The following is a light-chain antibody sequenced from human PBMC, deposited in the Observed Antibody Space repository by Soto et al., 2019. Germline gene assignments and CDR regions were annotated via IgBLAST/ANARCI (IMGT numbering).Light chain of an antibody. J-gene: IGKJ1*01. Sequence: EILLTQSPGTLSLSAGETATLXXRASQSVSKNLAWYQHKPGQGPKLVLYDASDRATGIPARFSGTGSGTDFTLTIVSLEPGDFAVSYCQQRSDWPRTFGQGT. CDR2: DAS. CDR3: QQRSDWPRT. V-gene: IGKV3-11*01. CDR1: QSVSKN.